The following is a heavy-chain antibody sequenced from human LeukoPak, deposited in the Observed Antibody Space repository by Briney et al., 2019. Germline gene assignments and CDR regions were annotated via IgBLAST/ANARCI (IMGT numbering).Heavy chain of an antibody. CDR3: ARERPAYDFWSGYLGVGERYYMDV. CDR2: ISSSSSYI. CDR1: GFTVSSNY. Sequence: GGSLRLSCAASGFTVSSNYMSWVRQAPGKGLEWVSSISSSSSYIYYADSVKGRFTISRDNAKNSLYLQMNSLRAEDTAVYYCARERPAYDFWSGYLGVGERYYMDVWGKGTTVTVSS. J-gene: IGHJ6*03. V-gene: IGHV3-21*01. D-gene: IGHD3-3*01.